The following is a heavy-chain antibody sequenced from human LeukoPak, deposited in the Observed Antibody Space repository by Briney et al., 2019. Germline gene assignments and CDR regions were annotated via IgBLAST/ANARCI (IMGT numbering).Heavy chain of an antibody. J-gene: IGHJ4*02. Sequence: PSETXSLTCTVSGGSISSSSYYWGWIRQPPGKGLEWIGSIYYSGSTYYNPSLKSRVTISVDTSKNQFSLKLSSVTAADTAVYYCARQVKRYFDWLLSDFDYWGQGTLVTVSS. CDR1: GGSISSSSYY. CDR2: IYYSGST. CDR3: ARQVKRYFDWLLSDFDY. D-gene: IGHD3-9*01. V-gene: IGHV4-39*01.